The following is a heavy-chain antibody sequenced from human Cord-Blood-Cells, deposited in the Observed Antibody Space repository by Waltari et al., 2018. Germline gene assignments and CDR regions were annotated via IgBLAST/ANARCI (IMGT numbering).Heavy chain of an antibody. Sequence: QVQLQQWGAGLLKPSETLSLTCAVYGGSFSGYYWSWIRQPPGKGLEGIGEINHSGSTTYHPSLKSRVTISVYTSKNQFSLKLSSVTAADTAVYYCARLSPSHPVIAAAGDAFDIWGQGTMVTVSS. CDR1: GGSFSGYY. D-gene: IGHD6-13*01. V-gene: IGHV4-34*01. CDR3: ARLSPSHPVIAAAGDAFDI. CDR2: INHSGST. J-gene: IGHJ3*02.